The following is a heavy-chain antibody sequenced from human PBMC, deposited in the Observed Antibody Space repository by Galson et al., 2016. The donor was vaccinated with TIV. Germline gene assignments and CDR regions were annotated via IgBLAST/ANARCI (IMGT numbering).Heavy chain of an antibody. Sequence: LRLSCAVSGFTFSDSAMHWVRQASGKGLEWIGRINNKANTHATEYTASLKGRFTISRDDSRNTAYLQMNNLKTEDTAVYYCTTRPGPEKPRIDYWGQGTLVTVSS. J-gene: IGHJ4*02. CDR1: GFTFSDSA. CDR2: INNKANTHAT. V-gene: IGHV3-73*01. CDR3: TTRPGPEKPRIDY. D-gene: IGHD1-14*01.